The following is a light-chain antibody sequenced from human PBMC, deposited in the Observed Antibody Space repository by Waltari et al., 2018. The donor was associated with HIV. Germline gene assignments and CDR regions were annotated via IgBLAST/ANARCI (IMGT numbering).Light chain of an antibody. Sequence: EIVMTQSPGTLSVSPGERITLSCRASQSVSDKLAWYQHKPGQPPRLRIYGASTRATGIPTRFSGSGSGTEFSLTISSLQSEDFAIYYCQQYNDWPPLTFGGGTKVEIK. V-gene: IGKV3-15*01. CDR1: QSVSDK. CDR3: QQYNDWPPLT. J-gene: IGKJ4*01. CDR2: GAS.